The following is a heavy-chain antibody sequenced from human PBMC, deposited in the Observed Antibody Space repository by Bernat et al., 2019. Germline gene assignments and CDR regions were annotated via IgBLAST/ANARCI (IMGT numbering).Heavy chain of an antibody. Sequence: EVQLVESGGGLVQPGGSLRLTCAASGFTFSSYWMHWARQAPGKGLVWVSRINSDESSTSYADSVKGRFTISRDNAKNTLYLQMNSLRAEDTAVYYCARARGLDFDYWGQGTLVTVSS. CDR3: ARARGLDFDY. CDR1: GFTFSSYW. J-gene: IGHJ4*02. V-gene: IGHV3-74*01. CDR2: INSDESST.